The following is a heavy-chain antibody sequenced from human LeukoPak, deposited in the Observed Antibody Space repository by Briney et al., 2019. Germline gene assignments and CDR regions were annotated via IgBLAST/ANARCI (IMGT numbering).Heavy chain of an antibody. Sequence: GGSLRLSCAASGFTFSSYAMSWVRQAPGKGLEWVSAISGSGGSTYYADSVKGRFTISRDNSKNTLYLQMNSLRAEDKAVYYCAKDGAVVVVPAAIKSASYYYYYMDVWGKGTTVTVSS. V-gene: IGHV3-23*01. CDR2: ISGSGGST. J-gene: IGHJ6*03. D-gene: IGHD2-2*02. CDR3: AKDGAVVVVPAAIKSASYYYYYMDV. CDR1: GFTFSSYA.